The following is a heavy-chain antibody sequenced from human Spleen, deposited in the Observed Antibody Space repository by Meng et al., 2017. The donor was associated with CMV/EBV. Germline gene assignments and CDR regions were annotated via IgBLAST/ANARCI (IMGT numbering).Heavy chain of an antibody. D-gene: IGHD2-8*02. CDR1: YV. V-gene: IGHV3-33*06. CDR3: AKERVRYCAGGSCYRAFDD. Sequence: YVMYGVRQAPGKGLEWVAVVWYDGSDKYYADSVKGRFIISRDNSRNTLYLQMNSLRADDTAVYYCAKERVRYCAGGSCYRAFDDWGQGTLVTVSS. CDR2: VWYDGSDK. J-gene: IGHJ4*02.